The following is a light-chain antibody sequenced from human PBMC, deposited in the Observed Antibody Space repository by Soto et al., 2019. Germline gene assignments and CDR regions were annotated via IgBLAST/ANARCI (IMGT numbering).Light chain of an antibody. CDR2: EVS. Sequence: QSALTQPASVSGSPGQSITISCTGTSSDVGAYNYVSWYQQHPGTAPTLMIYEVSNRPSGVSDRFSGSRSGNTASLTISGLQAEDESDYYCAAWDDSLIWVFGGGTKLTVL. CDR3: AAWDDSLIWV. CDR1: SSDVGAYNY. V-gene: IGLV2-14*01. J-gene: IGLJ3*02.